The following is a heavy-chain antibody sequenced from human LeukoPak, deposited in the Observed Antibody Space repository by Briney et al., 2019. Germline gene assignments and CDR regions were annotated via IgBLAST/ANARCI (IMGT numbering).Heavy chain of an antibody. CDR2: ISAYNGNT. D-gene: IGHD3-10*01. CDR1: GYTFTSYG. V-gene: IGHV1-18*01. J-gene: IGHJ4*02. CDR3: ARDPNLGYYGSGSYYPRPIDY. Sequence: ASVKVSCKASGYTFTSYGISWVRQAPGQGLEWMGWISAYNGNTNYAQKLQGRVTMTTDTSTSTAYMELRSLRSDDTAVYYCARDPNLGYYGSGSYYPRPIDYWGQGTLVTVSS.